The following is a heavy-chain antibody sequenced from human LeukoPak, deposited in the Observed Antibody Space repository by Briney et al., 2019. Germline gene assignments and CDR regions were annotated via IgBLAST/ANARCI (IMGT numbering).Heavy chain of an antibody. Sequence: SETLSLTCTVSGGSISSGDYYWRWIRQPPGKGLEWIVYIYYSGSTYYNPSLQSRLTISVDTSKNHFSLKLSSVTAADTAVYYCARGRIQLWFGGGQGTLVTVSS. CDR3: ARGRIQLWFG. V-gene: IGHV4-30-4*08. D-gene: IGHD5-18*01. J-gene: IGHJ4*02. CDR2: IYYSGST. CDR1: GGSISSGDYY.